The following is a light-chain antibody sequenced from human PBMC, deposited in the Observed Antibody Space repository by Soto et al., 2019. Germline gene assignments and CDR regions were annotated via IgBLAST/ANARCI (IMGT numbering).Light chain of an antibody. V-gene: IGKV3-20*01. CDR2: DAS. CDR1: QSVSSSY. J-gene: IGKJ1*01. Sequence: EIVLTQSPGTLSLSPWEIATLSCRASQSVSSSYLAWYQQKPGQAPRLLLYDASSRAIGIPDRFSGSGSGTDFTLTISRLEPEDFAVYYCHHYGSSRTFGQGTKVDI. CDR3: HHYGSSRT.